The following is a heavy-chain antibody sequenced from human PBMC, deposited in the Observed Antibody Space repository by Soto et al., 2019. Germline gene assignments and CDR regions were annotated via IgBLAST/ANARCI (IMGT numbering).Heavy chain of an antibody. Sequence: GESLKISCAASGFTFSSYAMSWVRQAPGKGLEWVSAISGSGGSTYYADSVKGRFTISRDNSKNTLYLQMNSLRAEDTAVYYCAKHTGTTIVVWFDPWGQGTLVTVSS. CDR2: ISGSGGST. CDR1: GFTFSSYA. D-gene: IGHD1-7*01. CDR3: AKHTGTTIVVWFDP. V-gene: IGHV3-23*01. J-gene: IGHJ5*02.